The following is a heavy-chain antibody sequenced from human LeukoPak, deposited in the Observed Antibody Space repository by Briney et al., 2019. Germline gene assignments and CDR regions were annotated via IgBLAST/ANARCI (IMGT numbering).Heavy chain of an antibody. CDR3: AKDVQLSA. Sequence: GGSLRLSCAASGFNFNDAAMTWVRQAPGKGLEWVSLIASSGRNTYYTDSVRGRFTISRDNSKKTLSLQMNSLRVEDTAIYYCAKDVQLSAWGLGTMVTVSS. J-gene: IGHJ3*01. V-gene: IGHV3-23*01. D-gene: IGHD5-24*01. CDR2: IASSGRNT. CDR1: GFNFNDAA.